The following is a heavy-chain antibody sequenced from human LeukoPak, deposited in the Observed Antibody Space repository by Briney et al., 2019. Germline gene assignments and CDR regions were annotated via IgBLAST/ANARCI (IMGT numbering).Heavy chain of an antibody. D-gene: IGHD5-18*01. CDR1: GYTFTSYG. V-gene: IGHV1-69*13. CDR2: IIPIFGTA. J-gene: IGHJ4*02. Sequence: SVKVSCKASGYTFTSYGISWVRQAPGQGLEWMGGIIPIFGTANYAQKFQGRVTITADESTSTAYMELSSLRSEDTAVYYCARDRNGPAMVRGYFDYWGQGTLVTVSS. CDR3: ARDRNGPAMVRGYFDY.